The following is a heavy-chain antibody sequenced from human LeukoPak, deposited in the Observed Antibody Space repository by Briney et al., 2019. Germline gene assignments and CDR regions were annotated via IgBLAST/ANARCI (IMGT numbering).Heavy chain of an antibody. CDR1: GGSISSYY. V-gene: IGHV4-59*01. J-gene: IGHJ3*02. D-gene: IGHD3-22*01. CDR3: AREAITTIDDAFDI. CDR2: IYYSGST. Sequence: PSETLSLTCTVSGGSISSYYWSWIRQPPGKGLEWIGYIYYSGSTNYNPSLKSRVTISVDTFKNQFSLKLSSVTAADTAVYYCAREAITTIDDAFDIWGQGTMVTVSS.